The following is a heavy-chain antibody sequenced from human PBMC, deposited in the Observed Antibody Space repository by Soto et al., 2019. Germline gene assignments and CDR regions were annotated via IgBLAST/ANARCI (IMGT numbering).Heavy chain of an antibody. CDR1: GFSLSTSGVG. V-gene: IGHV2-5*02. Sequence: QITLKESGPTLVKPTQTLTLTCTFSGFSLSTSGVGVGWIRQPPGKALEWLALIYWDDDKRYSPSLKSRLTITEDTSNNQVVLTMTNMDPVDTATYYCAHRRRTVYFDYWGQGTLVTVSS. CDR3: AHRRRTVYFDY. CDR2: IYWDDDK. D-gene: IGHD4-17*01. J-gene: IGHJ4*02.